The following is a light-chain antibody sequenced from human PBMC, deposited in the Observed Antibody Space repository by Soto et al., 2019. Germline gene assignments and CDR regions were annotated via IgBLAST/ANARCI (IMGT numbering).Light chain of an antibody. Sequence: DIRWSQSPSFLSASVVDRVTITCRASQGISSSLAWYQQKPGKAPKLLIYAASTLQSGVPSTFSGSGSGTEFTLTISSLQPEDFATYYCQQLKRYPLTFGAGTKVDIK. V-gene: IGKV1-9*01. CDR1: QGISSS. CDR2: AAS. CDR3: QQLKRYPLT. J-gene: IGKJ4*02.